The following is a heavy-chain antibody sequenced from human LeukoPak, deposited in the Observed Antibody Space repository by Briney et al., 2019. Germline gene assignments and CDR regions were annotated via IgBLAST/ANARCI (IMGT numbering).Heavy chain of an antibody. J-gene: IGHJ4*02. D-gene: IGHD3-22*01. V-gene: IGHV3-23*01. Sequence: GGSLRLSCAASGFTFSSYAMSWVRQAPGKGLEWVSAISGSGGSTYYADSVKGRFTISRDNSKNTLYLQMNSLRAEDTAVYYCAKAVQTYYYDRSAPGGYWGQGTLVTVSS. CDR3: AKAVQTYYYDRSAPGGY. CDR1: GFTFSSYA. CDR2: ISGSGGST.